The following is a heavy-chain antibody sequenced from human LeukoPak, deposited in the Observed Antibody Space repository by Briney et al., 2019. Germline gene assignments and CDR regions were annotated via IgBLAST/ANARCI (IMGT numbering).Heavy chain of an antibody. CDR3: ARALGYCSSTSCYSGNNWFDP. J-gene: IGHJ5*02. CDR2: IYTSGST. D-gene: IGHD2-2*02. Sequence: SQTLSLTCTVPGGSISSGSYYWSWIRQPAGKGLEWIGRIYTSGSTNYNPSLKSRVTISVDTSKNQFSLKLSSVTAADTAVYYCARALGYCSSTSCYSGNNWFDPWGQGTLVTVSS. CDR1: GGSISSGSYY. V-gene: IGHV4-61*02.